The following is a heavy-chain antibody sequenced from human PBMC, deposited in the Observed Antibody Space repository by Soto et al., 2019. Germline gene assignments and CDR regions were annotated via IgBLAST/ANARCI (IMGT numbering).Heavy chain of an antibody. J-gene: IGHJ4*02. CDR3: AREDSYDYGGGYYFDY. D-gene: IGHD5-18*01. CDR1: GFTFNNYG. V-gene: IGHV3-33*01. CDR2: IWYDGSNN. Sequence: QVQLVESGGGVVQPERSLRLSCAASGFTFNNYGMHWVRQAPGKGLEWVAVIWYDGSNNYYADSVKGRFTISRDNSKNTLYLQMNSLRAEDTAVYYCAREDSYDYGGGYYFDYWGQGTLVTVSS.